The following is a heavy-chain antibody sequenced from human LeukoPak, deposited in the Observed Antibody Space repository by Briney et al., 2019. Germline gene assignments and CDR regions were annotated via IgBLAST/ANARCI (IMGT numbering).Heavy chain of an antibody. CDR1: GFTFDDYG. J-gene: IGHJ4*02. V-gene: IGHV3-20*04. Sequence: PGRSLRLSCTASGFTFDDYGMSWVRQVPGKGLEWVSGINWNGGRTGYADSVKGRFTISRDNAKNSLYLQMNSLRAEDTALYYCARARYFYGPFDYWGQGTLVTVSS. CDR2: INWNGGRT. D-gene: IGHD5-18*01. CDR3: ARARYFYGPFDY.